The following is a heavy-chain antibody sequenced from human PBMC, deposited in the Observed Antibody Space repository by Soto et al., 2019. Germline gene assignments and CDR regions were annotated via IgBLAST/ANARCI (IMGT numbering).Heavy chain of an antibody. J-gene: IGHJ6*02. D-gene: IGHD3-10*01. CDR2: IYYSGST. CDR3: ARDSGSLYYYYYGMDV. Sequence: ASETLSLTCTVSGGSVSSGSYYWSWIRQPPGKGLEWIGYIYYSGSTNYNPSLKSRVTISVDTSKNQFSLKLSSVTAADTAVYYCARDSGSLYYYYYGMDVWGQGTTVTVSS. CDR1: GGSVSSGSYY. V-gene: IGHV4-61*01.